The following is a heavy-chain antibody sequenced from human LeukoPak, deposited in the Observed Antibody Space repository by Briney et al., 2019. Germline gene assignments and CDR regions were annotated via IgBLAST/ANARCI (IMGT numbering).Heavy chain of an antibody. CDR1: GGSISSSNYY. J-gene: IGHJ4*02. V-gene: IGHV4-39*01. CDR2: IYYSGDS. D-gene: IGHD2/OR15-2a*01. CDR3: ARHENIIMVPTAHAFDY. Sequence: SETLSLTCTVSGGSISSSNYYWGWIRQPPGKGPEWIGTIYYSGDSYYNPSLKSRASISVDTSKNRFSLNVNSVTAADTAVYFCARHENIIMVPTAHAFDYWGQGALVTVSS.